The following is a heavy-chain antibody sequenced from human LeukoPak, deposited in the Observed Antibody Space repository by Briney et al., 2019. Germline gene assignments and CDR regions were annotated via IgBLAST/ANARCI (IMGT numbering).Heavy chain of an antibody. CDR3: ARVDGDYYYCGMDV. CDR1: GYTFTSYY. J-gene: IGHJ6*04. D-gene: IGHD3-10*01. V-gene: IGHV1-46*01. Sequence: ASVNVSCKASGYTFTSYYMHWVRQAPGQGLEWMGIINPSGGSTSYAQKFQGRVTMTRDTSTSTVYMELSSLRSEDTAVYYCARVDGDYYYCGMDVWAKGPRSPSPQ. CDR2: INPSGGST.